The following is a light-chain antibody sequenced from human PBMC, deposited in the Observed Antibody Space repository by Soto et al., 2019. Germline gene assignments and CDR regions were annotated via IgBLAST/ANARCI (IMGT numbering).Light chain of an antibody. CDR3: QNYNGASRT. V-gene: IGKV1-27*01. CDR1: QDTSSY. CDR2: AAC. Sequence: GDRVTITCRASQDTSSYLAWYQQKPGKVPELLIYAACTLQSGVPSRFSGSGSGTDFTLTISSLQPEDVATYYCQNYNGASRTCGGGTEVEI. J-gene: IGKJ4*01.